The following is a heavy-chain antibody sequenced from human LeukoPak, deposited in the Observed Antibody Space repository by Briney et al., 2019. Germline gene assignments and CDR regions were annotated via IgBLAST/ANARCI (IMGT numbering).Heavy chain of an antibody. D-gene: IGHD6-13*01. Sequence: GGSLRLSCAASGFTFSSYTLNWVRQAPGKGLEWVAYISSSSDTIYYADSVKGRFTIYRDNAKNSLYLQMNSLRDEDTAVYYCARDRNSNSWYDDWGEGTLVTVSS. CDR1: GFTFSSYT. CDR2: ISSSSDTI. CDR3: ARDRNSNSWYDD. J-gene: IGHJ4*02. V-gene: IGHV3-48*02.